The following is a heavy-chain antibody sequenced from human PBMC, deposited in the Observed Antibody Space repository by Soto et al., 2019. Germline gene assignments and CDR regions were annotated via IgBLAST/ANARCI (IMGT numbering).Heavy chain of an antibody. Sequence: GSLRLSCAASGFTFSSYWMHWVRQAPGKGLVWVSRINSDGSSTSYADSVKGRFTISRDNAKNTLYLQMNSLRAEDTAVYYCARVPGDTAMGYYYYYYGMDVWGQGTTVTV. CDR2: INSDGSST. J-gene: IGHJ6*02. CDR3: ARVPGDTAMGYYYYYYGMDV. V-gene: IGHV3-74*01. D-gene: IGHD5-18*01. CDR1: GFTFSSYW.